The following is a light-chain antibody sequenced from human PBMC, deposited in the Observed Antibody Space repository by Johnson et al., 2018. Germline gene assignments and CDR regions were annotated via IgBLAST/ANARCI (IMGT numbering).Light chain of an antibody. CDR1: SSNIGNNY. V-gene: IGLV1-51*02. Sequence: QSVLTQPPSVSAAPGQKVTISCSGSSSNIGNNYVSWYQQLPGTAPKLLIYENNKRPSGIPDRFSGSKSGTSATLGITGLQTGDEADYYCGTWDSSLSAGNGFQTGTNVTVL. CDR3: GTWDSSLSAGNG. J-gene: IGLJ1*01. CDR2: ENN.